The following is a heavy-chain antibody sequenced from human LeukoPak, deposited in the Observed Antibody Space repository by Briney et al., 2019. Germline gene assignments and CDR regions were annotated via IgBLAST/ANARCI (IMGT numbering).Heavy chain of an antibody. Sequence: SETLSLTCAVYGGSFSGYYWGWIRQPPGKGLEWIGEINHSGSTNYNPSLKSRVTISVDTSKNQFSLKLSSVTAADTAVYYCARRFWSGYYPAYYFDYWGQGTLVTVSS. CDR2: INHSGST. CDR3: ARRFWSGYYPAYYFDY. J-gene: IGHJ4*02. CDR1: GGSFSGYY. D-gene: IGHD3-3*01. V-gene: IGHV4-34*01.